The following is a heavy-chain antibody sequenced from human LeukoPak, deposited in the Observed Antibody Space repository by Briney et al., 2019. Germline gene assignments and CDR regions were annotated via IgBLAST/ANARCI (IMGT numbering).Heavy chain of an antibody. D-gene: IGHD3-3*01. CDR1: GFTFSSYA. J-gene: IGHJ4*02. CDR3: ARVDPPSYYDFRSGYPKCLDY. CDR2: ISSSGSTI. V-gene: IGHV3-48*04. Sequence: PGGSLRLSCAASGFTFSSYAMHWVRQAPGKGLEWVSYISSSGSTIYYADSVKGRFTISRDNAKNSLYLQMNSLRAEDTAVYYCARVDPPSYYDFRSGYPKCLDYWGQGTLVTVSS.